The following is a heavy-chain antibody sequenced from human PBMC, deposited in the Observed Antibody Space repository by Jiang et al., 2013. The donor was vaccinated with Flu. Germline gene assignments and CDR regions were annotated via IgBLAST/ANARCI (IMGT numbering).Heavy chain of an antibody. Sequence: GPGLVKPSETLSLTCTVSAYSISNGYYWAWIRQAPGKGLDWIGNIYHSGTAKYNPSLKGRVSISVDTSKNQFSLKLSSVTAADTAVYYCAKSVIAVTYYYYGMDVWGQGTTVTVSS. CDR1: AYSISNGYY. D-gene: IGHD2-21*01. CDR2: IYHSGTA. V-gene: IGHV4-38-2*02. CDR3: AKSVIAVTYYYYGMDV. J-gene: IGHJ6*02.